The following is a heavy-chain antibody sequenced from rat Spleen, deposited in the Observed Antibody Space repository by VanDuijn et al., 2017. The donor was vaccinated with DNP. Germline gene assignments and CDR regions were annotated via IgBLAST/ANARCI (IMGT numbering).Heavy chain of an antibody. CDR1: GFTFSNYY. Sequence: EVQLVESGGGLVQPGRSMKLSCAASGFTFSNYYMAWVRQAPTKGLEWVASITNSGDSTYYRDSVKGRFTISRDNAKSTLYLQMDSLRSEDTATYYCARLSSGSWNWGQGVMVTVSS. D-gene: IGHD5-1*01. V-gene: IGHV5-25*01. CDR2: ITNSGDST. CDR3: ARLSSGSWN. J-gene: IGHJ2*01.